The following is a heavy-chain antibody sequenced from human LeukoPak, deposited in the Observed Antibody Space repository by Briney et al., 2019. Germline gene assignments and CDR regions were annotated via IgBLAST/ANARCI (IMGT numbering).Heavy chain of an antibody. J-gene: IGHJ4*02. Sequence: PGGSLRLSCAASGFTFSSYGMHWVRQAPGKGLEWVSYISSSSSTIYYADSVKGRFTISRDNAKNSLYLQMNSLRAEDTAVYYCARVWGRLGESFDYWGQGTLVTVSS. D-gene: IGHD3-16*01. CDR2: ISSSSSTI. CDR3: ARVWGRLGESFDY. CDR1: GFTFSSYG. V-gene: IGHV3-48*04.